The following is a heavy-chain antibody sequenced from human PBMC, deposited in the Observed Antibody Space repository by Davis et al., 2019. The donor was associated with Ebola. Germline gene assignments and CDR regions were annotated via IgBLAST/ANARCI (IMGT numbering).Heavy chain of an antibody. V-gene: IGHV4-30-2*01. J-gene: IGHJ4*02. Sequence: PSETLSLTCAVSGGSITSGSYSWIWIRQPPGKDLEWIGYIYHSGSTYYNPSLKSRVIISVDKSKNQFSLNLTSMTAADTAVYYCARQSSSSWYFDYWGQGTLVTVSS. CDR3: ARQSSSSWYFDY. D-gene: IGHD3-22*01. CDR1: GGSITSGSYS. CDR2: IYHSGST.